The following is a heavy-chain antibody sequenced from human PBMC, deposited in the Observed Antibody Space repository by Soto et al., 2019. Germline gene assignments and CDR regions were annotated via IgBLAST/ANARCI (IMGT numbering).Heavy chain of an antibody. CDR3: ARGRYGSGRNYYYYYMDV. D-gene: IGHD3-10*01. Sequence: QVQLVQSGAEVKKPGASVKVSCKASGYTFTGYYMHWVRQAPGQGLEWMGWINPNSGGTNYAQKFQGWVTMTRDTSISTAYMELSRLRSDDTAVYYCARGRYGSGRNYYYYYMDVWGKGTTVTVSS. CDR1: GYTFTGYY. J-gene: IGHJ6*03. CDR2: INPNSGGT. V-gene: IGHV1-2*04.